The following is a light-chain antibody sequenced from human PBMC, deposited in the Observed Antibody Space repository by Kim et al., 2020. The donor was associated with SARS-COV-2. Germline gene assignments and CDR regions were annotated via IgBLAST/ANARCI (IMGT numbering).Light chain of an antibody. V-gene: IGLV3-1*01. Sequence: SYELTQPPSVSVSPGQTASITCSGDKLGDKYACWYQQKPGQSPVLVIYQDAKRPSGIPARLSGSKSGNTATLTISGTQAADEADYYCQVWDSSTGVFGGGTQLTVL. CDR2: QDA. CDR3: QVWDSSTGV. J-gene: IGLJ3*02. CDR1: KLGDKY.